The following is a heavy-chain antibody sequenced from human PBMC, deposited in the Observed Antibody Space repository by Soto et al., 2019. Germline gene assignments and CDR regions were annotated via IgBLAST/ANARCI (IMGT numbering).Heavy chain of an antibody. J-gene: IGHJ6*02. V-gene: IGHV1-69*06. D-gene: IGHD3-22*01. CDR2: IIPSFGTA. CDR3: AGGASHSGYYFTSYYYYGMDV. Sequence: QVQLVQSGAEVKKPGSSVKVSCKASGGTFSSYAISWVRQAPGQGLEWMGGIIPSFGTANYAQKFQGRVTITADKSTSTAYMELSNLRSEDTAVYYCAGGASHSGYYFTSYYYYGMDVWGQGTTVTVSS. CDR1: GGTFSSYA.